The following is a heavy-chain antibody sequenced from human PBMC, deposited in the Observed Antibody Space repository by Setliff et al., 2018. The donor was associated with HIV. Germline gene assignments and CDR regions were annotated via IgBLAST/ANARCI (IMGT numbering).Heavy chain of an antibody. CDR1: GFFFSDHY. J-gene: IGHJ6*04. V-gene: IGHV3-11*01. Sequence: GGSLRLSCAVSGFFFSDHYMSWIRQAPGKGLEWVSYISFSGNTIYYRDSVRGRFTIARDNARNSLYLQRNSLKADDTAVYYCARAKIGPAGDRTYYYGMDGGGKGNTVTVSS. D-gene: IGHD4-17*01. CDR3: ARAKIGPAGDRTYYYGMDG. CDR2: ISFSGNTI.